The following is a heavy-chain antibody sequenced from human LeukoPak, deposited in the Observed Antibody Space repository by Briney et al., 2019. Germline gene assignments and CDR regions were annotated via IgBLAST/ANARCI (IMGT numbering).Heavy chain of an antibody. J-gene: IGHJ4*02. CDR3: ARHAAGAELWFEF. Sequence: SETLSVNCSVSPGSIGGFYWSWFRQPPGKGLEWIGYIFYTGETDYYPSFRSRGFISIDASKNQVSLRLTSVTAADTAVYYCARHAAGAELWFEFWGQGTLVTVSS. CDR1: PGSIGGFY. CDR2: IFYTGET. V-gene: IGHV4-59*08. D-gene: IGHD2-21*01.